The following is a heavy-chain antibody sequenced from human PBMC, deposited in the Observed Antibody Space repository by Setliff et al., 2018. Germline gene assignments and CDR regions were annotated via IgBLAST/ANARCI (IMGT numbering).Heavy chain of an antibody. CDR1: GYSFSTYA. D-gene: IGHD3-16*02. Sequence: ASVKVSCKASGYSFSTYAMSWIRQAPGQGLEWMGWINTNTGNPSYAQGFTGRFVFSLDTSVSTAYLQISSLRPEDTAMYYCARASRFATIVWKGDYYMDVGGKGTTVTVSS. J-gene: IGHJ6*03. V-gene: IGHV7-4-1*02. CDR2: INTNTGNP. CDR3: ARASRFATIVWKGDYYMDV.